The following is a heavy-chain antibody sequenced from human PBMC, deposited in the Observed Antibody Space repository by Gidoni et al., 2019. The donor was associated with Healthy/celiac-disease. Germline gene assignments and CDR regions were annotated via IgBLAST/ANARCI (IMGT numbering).Heavy chain of an antibody. CDR3: AKDLIAVAGTLYYYYGMDV. J-gene: IGHJ6*02. CDR2: ISGSGGST. D-gene: IGHD6-19*01. V-gene: IGHV3-23*01. Sequence: EVPLLESGGGLVQLGGSLRLSCAASGFTFSSYAMSWVRQAPGKGLEWVSAISGSGGSTYYADSVKRRFTISRDNAKNTLYLQMNSLRAEDTAVYYCAKDLIAVAGTLYYYYGMDVWGQGTTVTVSS. CDR1: GFTFSSYA.